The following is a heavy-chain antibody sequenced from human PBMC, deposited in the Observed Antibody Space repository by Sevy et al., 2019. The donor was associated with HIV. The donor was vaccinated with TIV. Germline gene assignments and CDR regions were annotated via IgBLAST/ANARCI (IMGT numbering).Heavy chain of an antibody. J-gene: IGHJ4*02. CDR2: GNQDGSQK. D-gene: IGHD2-21*01. Sequence: GGSLRLSCAASGFTFSDYYMGWVRQAPGKGLEWVPNGNQDGSQKHYVGSVKGRFSVSRDNAKNSVYLQMNRLRVDDTGIYYCARELWPGDYWGQGILVTVSS. CDR1: GFTFSDYY. V-gene: IGHV3-7*01. CDR3: ARELWPGDY.